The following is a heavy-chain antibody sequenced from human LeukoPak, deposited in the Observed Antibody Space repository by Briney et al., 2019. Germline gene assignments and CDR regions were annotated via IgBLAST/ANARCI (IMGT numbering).Heavy chain of an antibody. J-gene: IGHJ4*02. D-gene: IGHD6-6*01. CDR3: AKGGYSTSDGNFDY. Sequence: GGSLRLSCAASAFTFSSYAMNWVRQAPGKGLQWVSAISASGGSTYYADSVKGRFTISRDNSTNTLYLQINSLRAEDTALYHCAKGGYSTSDGNFDYWGQGTLVTVSS. CDR2: ISASGGST. CDR1: AFTFSSYA. V-gene: IGHV3-23*01.